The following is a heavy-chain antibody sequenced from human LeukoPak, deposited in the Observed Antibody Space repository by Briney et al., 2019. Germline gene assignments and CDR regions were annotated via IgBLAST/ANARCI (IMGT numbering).Heavy chain of an antibody. V-gene: IGHV3-21*04. D-gene: IGHD4-17*01. CDR3: AKDPYGDPNYYMDV. J-gene: IGHJ6*03. CDR1: GFTFSSYS. CDR2: ISSSSSYI. Sequence: GGSLRLSCAASGFTFSSYSMNWVRQAPGKGLEWVSSISSSSSYIYYADSVKGRFTISRDNAKNSLYLQMNSLRAEDTAVYYCAKDPYGDPNYYMDVWSKGTTVTVSS.